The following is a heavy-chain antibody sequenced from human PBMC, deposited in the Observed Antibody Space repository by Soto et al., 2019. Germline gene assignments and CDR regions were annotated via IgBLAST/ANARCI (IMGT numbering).Heavy chain of an antibody. Sequence: GSLRLSCAASGFTFSSYWMHWVRQAPGKGLEWVSGISSSGGSTSYADSVKGRFTISRDNAKNTLYLQMSSLRVEDTAIYYCATDYYGMDVWGQGTTVTVSS. V-gene: IGHV3-74*01. CDR1: GFTFSSYW. CDR3: ATDYYGMDV. J-gene: IGHJ6*02. CDR2: ISSSGGST.